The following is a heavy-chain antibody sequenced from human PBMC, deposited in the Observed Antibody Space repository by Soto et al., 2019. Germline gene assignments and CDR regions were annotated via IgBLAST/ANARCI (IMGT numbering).Heavy chain of an antibody. CDR1: GGSISSSSYY. D-gene: IGHD3-22*01. CDR3: ARLGPYSSGYY. Sequence: QLQLQESGPGLVKPSETLSLTCTVSGGSISSSSYYWGWIRQPPGKGLEWIGSIYYSGSTYYNPSLKSRVTISVDTSKNQFSLKLSFVTAADTAVYYCARLGPYSSGYYWGQGTLVTVSS. V-gene: IGHV4-39*01. CDR2: IYYSGST. J-gene: IGHJ4*02.